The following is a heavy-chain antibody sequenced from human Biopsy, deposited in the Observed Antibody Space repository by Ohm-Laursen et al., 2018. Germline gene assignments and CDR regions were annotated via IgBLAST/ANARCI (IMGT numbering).Heavy chain of an antibody. V-gene: IGHV1-69*06. D-gene: IGHD3-9*01. CDR2: NIPILGTG. Sequence: SVKVSCKAPEGTFSNYGVNWVRQAPGQGLEWLGGNIPILGTGNYAQKFQDRVTVAANTSTSTATMELHSLRSDDTAVYYCATKLTGYFHHWGQGTLVIVSS. CDR3: ATKLTGYFHH. CDR1: EGTFSNYG. J-gene: IGHJ1*01.